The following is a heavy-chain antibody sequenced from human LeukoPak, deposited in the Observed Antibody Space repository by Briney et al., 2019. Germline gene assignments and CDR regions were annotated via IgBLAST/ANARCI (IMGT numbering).Heavy chain of an antibody. D-gene: IGHD5-18*01. CDR3: AGTADTAMDY. V-gene: IGHV4-30-2*01. J-gene: IGHJ4*02. Sequence: PSQTLSLTCAVSGGSIGSGGYSWSWIRQPPGKGLEWIGYIYHSGSTYYNPSLKSRVTISVDRSKSQFSLKLSSVTAADTAVYYCAGTADTAMDYWGQGTLVTVSS. CDR2: IYHSGST. CDR1: GGSIGSGGYS.